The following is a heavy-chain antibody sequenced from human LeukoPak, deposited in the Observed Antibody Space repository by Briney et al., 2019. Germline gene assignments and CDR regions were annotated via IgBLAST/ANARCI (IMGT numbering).Heavy chain of an antibody. CDR3: ARGPTGPATMGYFDY. CDR1: GGSFSGYY. V-gene: IGHV4-34*01. Sequence: SETLSLTCAVYGGSFSGYYWSWIRQPPGKGLEWIGEINHSGSTNYNPSHKSRVTISVDTSKNQFSLKLSSVTAADTAVYYCARGPTGPATMGYFDYWGQGTLVTVSS. CDR2: INHSGST. D-gene: IGHD5-12*01. J-gene: IGHJ4*02.